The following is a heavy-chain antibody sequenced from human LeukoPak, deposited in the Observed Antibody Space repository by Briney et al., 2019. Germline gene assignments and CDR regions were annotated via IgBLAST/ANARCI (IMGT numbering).Heavy chain of an antibody. CDR2: ISAYNGNT. D-gene: IGHD3-10*01. CDR3: ARGGPQNYYGSGSYYYYYGMDV. Sequence: ASVRVSCKASGYTFTSYGISWVRQAPGQGLEWMGWISAYNGNTNYAQELQGRVTMTTDTSTSTAYMELRSLRSDDTAVYYCARGGPQNYYGSGSYYYYYGMDVWGQGTTVTVSS. CDR1: GYTFTSYG. J-gene: IGHJ6*02. V-gene: IGHV1-18*01.